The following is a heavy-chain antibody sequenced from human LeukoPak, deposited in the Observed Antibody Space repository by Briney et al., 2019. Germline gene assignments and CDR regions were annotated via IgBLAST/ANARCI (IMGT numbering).Heavy chain of an antibody. CDR2: ISSSSTYI. CDR1: GFTFSSYT. D-gene: IGHD3-16*02. CDR3: ARQNRQLAFDI. J-gene: IGHJ3*02. V-gene: IGHV3-21*01. Sequence: GGSLRLSCAASGFTFSSYTMNWVRQAPGKGLEWASSISSSSTYIFYADSVKGRFTISRDNAKNSLYLQMNSLRAEDTAVYYCARQNRQLAFDIWGQGTTVTVSS.